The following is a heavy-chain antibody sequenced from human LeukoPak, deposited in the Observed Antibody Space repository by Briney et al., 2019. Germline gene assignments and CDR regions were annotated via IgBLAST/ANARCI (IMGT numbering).Heavy chain of an antibody. CDR2: INPNSGGT. J-gene: IGHJ4*02. D-gene: IGHD3-10*01. CDR3: ARDRSYDSGSREIDY. Sequence: ASVKVSCKASGYTFTGYYMHWVRQAPGQGLEWMGWINPNSGGTNYAQKFQGRVTMTRDTSISTAYMELSRLRSDDTAVYYCARDRSYDSGSREIDYWGQGTLVTVSS. CDR1: GYTFTGYY. V-gene: IGHV1-2*02.